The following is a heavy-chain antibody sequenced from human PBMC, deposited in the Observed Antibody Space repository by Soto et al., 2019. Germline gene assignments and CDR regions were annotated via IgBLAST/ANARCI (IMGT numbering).Heavy chain of an antibody. J-gene: IGHJ4*02. Sequence: SETLSLTCTVSGGSISRTNYYWGWIRQPPEKGLEWVGSISYSVRTHYNPSLTSRATISVDTSKNQFSLKLSSVTASDTAVYYCAKYEVATMFDFWGQGTLVTVSS. D-gene: IGHD5-12*01. CDR1: GGSISRTNYY. V-gene: IGHV4-39*01. CDR3: AKYEVATMFDF. CDR2: ISYSVRT.